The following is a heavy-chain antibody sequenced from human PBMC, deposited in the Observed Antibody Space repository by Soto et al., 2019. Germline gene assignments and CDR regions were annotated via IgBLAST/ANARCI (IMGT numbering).Heavy chain of an antibody. CDR3: ARVGCSGGSCPKNYYYGMDV. J-gene: IGHJ6*02. CDR1: GGTFSSYA. Sequence: QVQLVQSAAEVKKPGSSVKVSCKASGGTFSSYAISWVRQAPGQGLEWMGGIIPIFGTANYAQRFQGRVTITADESTSTDYMELSSLRSEDTAVYYCARVGCSGGSCPKNYYYGMDVWGQGTTVTVSS. CDR2: IIPIFGTA. V-gene: IGHV1-69*12. D-gene: IGHD2-15*01.